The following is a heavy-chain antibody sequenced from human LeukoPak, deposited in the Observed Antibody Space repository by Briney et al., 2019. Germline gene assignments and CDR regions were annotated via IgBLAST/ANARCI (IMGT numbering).Heavy chain of an antibody. CDR2: ISTYNGNT. Sequence: ASVKVSCKASGYTFTSYGISWVRQARGQGQERMGWISTYNGNTTYAQKLQRRVTMTTATSTSTAYMELRSLRSDDTAVYYCARGSIAAAGYYFDYWGQGTLVTVSS. J-gene: IGHJ4*02. V-gene: IGHV1-18*01. CDR1: GYTFTSYG. CDR3: ARGSIAAAGYYFDY. D-gene: IGHD6-13*01.